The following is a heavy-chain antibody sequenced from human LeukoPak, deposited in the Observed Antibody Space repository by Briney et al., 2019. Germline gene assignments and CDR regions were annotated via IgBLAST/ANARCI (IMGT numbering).Heavy chain of an antibody. CDR2: INPNTGGT. CDR3: ARDGLSDAWNGGYYYHAMDV. J-gene: IGHJ6*02. V-gene: IGHV1-2*02. D-gene: IGHD1-1*01. CDR1: GYTFIDYY. Sequence: ASVKVSCKASGYTFIDYYMQWVRQAPGQGLEWMGWINPNTGGTNYAQRFQGRVTMTRDTSISTAYMELSRLRSDDTAVYYCARDGLSDAWNGGYYYHAMDVWGQGTTVTVSS.